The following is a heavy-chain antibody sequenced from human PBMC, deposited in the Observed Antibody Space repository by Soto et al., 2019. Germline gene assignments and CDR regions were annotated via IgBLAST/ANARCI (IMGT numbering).Heavy chain of an antibody. V-gene: IGHV3-7*05. CDR1: GFMFSDSW. CDR3: ASGIDP. J-gene: IGHJ5*02. Sequence: EAQLVESGGGLVQPGGSLRLSCAASGFMFSDSWMNWVRQAPGKGLEWVANIKPDGSQTGYVDSVKGRFTISRDNAKKSVYLQMNRLRVDDTAVYYWASGIDPWGQGTRVNVSS. CDR2: IKPDGSQT.